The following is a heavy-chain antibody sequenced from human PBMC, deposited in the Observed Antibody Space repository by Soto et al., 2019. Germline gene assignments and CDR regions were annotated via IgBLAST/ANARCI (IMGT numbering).Heavy chain of an antibody. CDR2: ISYDGSNK. V-gene: IGHV3-30-3*01. D-gene: IGHD1-26*01. CDR1: GFTFSSYA. Sequence: GGSLRLSCAASGFTFSSYAMHWVRQAPGKGLEWVAVISYDGSNKYYADSVKGRFTISRDNSKNTLYLQMNSLRAEDTAVYYCARDDNPSGSYFDYWGQGTLVTVSS. CDR3: ARDDNPSGSYFDY. J-gene: IGHJ4*02.